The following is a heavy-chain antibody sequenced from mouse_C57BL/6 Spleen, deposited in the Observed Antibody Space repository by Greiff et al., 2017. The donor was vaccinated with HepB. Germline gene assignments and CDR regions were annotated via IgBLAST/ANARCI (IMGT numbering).Heavy chain of an antibody. CDR3: ARWGGGYDAWFAY. D-gene: IGHD2-2*01. Sequence: QVQLQQPGAELVRPGSSVKLSCKASGYTFTSYWMDWVKQRPGQGLEWIGNIYPSDSETHYNQKFKDKATLTVDKSSSTAYMQLSSLTSEDSAVYYCARWGGGYDAWFAYWGQGTLVTVSA. CDR1: GYTFTSYW. CDR2: IYPSDSET. J-gene: IGHJ3*01. V-gene: IGHV1-61*01.